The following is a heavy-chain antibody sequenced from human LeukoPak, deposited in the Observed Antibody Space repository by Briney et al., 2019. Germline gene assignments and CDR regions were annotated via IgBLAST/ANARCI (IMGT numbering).Heavy chain of an antibody. Sequence: ASVKVSCKASGYTFTGYYMHWLRRAPGQGLEWMGWINPNSGGTNYAQKFQGRVTMTRDTSISTAYMELSRLRSDDTAVYYCARDPNPSGGSAFDIWGQGTMVTVSS. V-gene: IGHV1-2*02. J-gene: IGHJ3*02. CDR3: ARDPNPSGGSAFDI. CDR1: GYTFTGYY. D-gene: IGHD2-15*01. CDR2: INPNSGGT.